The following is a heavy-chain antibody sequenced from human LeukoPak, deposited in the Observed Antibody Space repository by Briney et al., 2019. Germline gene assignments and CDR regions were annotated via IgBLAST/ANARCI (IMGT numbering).Heavy chain of an antibody. D-gene: IGHD5-12*01. CDR2: IIPILGIA. V-gene: IGHV1-69*04. J-gene: IGHJ2*01. CDR3: ARDQDSDYREHWYFDL. CDR1: GGTCSSYA. Sequence: ASVKVSCKASGGTCSSYAISWVRQAPGQGLEWMGRIIPILGIANYAQKFQGRVTITADKSTSTAYMELSSLRSEDTAVYYCARDQDSDYREHWYFDLWGRGTLVTVSS.